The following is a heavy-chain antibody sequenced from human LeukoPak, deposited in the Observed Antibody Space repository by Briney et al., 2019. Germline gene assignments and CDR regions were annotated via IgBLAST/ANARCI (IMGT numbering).Heavy chain of an antibody. CDR3: ARDQVECTGGTCQSRVGFDF. J-gene: IGHJ4*02. CDR2: IYHSGRS. D-gene: IGHD2-8*02. Sequence: SETLSLTCTVSGDSISNGVKYWSWIRQHPGRGLEWIVYIYHSGRSYYNPSLKSRITMSVDTSKNQFSLNLSSVTAADTAVYYCARDQVECTGGTCQSRVGFDFWGQGTLVTVSS. V-gene: IGHV4-31*03. CDR1: GDSISNGVKY.